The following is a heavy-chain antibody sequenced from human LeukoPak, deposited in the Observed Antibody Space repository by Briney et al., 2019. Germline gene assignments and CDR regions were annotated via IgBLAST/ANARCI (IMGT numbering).Heavy chain of an antibody. CDR2: IYYSGST. Sequence: PSETLSLTCTVSGGSISSGDYYWSWIRQPPGKGLEWIGYIYYSGSTYYNPSLKSRVTISVDTSKNQFSLKLCSVTAADTAVYYCARVSYSSRQRDFDYWGQGTLVTVSS. J-gene: IGHJ4*02. D-gene: IGHD6-13*01. CDR1: GGSISSGDYY. V-gene: IGHV4-30-4*01. CDR3: ARVSYSSRQRDFDY.